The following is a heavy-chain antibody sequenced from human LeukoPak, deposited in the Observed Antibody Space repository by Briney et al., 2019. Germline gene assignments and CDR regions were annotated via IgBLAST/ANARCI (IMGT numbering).Heavy chain of an antibody. J-gene: IGHJ3*01. V-gene: IGHV1-69*06. CDR2: IIPVFDRP. D-gene: IGHD4-23*01. CDR3: ARDAQWELRAFDV. CDR1: GYTFTSYG. Sequence: SVKVSCKASGYTFTSYGISWVRQAPGQGLEWMGGIIPVFDRPNYAQKFEGRVTITADKSTNTTYMEITSLTSDDTAVYYCARDAQWELRAFDVWGRGTMVIVSS.